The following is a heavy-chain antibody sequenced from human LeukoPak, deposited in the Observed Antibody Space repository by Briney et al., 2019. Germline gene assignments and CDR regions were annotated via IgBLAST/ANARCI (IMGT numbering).Heavy chain of an antibody. D-gene: IGHD3-10*01. CDR1: GYIFTGYY. CDR3: ASGSSNFDF. CDR2: INPNSGGT. Sequence: GASVKVSCKASGYIFTGYYMHWVRQAPGQGLEWMGRINPNSGGTNYAQKFQGRVTMTRDTSVSTAYMELSGLRSDDTAVYYCASGSSNFDFWGQGTLVTVSS. J-gene: IGHJ4*02. V-gene: IGHV1-2*06.